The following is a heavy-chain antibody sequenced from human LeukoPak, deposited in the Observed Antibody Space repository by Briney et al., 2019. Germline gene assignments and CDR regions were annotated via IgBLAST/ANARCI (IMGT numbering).Heavy chain of an antibody. CDR1: GFTVSSNS. CDR3: ARRAGAYSHPYDY. CDR2: IYSGST. V-gene: IGHV3-53*01. J-gene: IGHJ4*02. D-gene: IGHD4/OR15-4a*01. Sequence: GGSLRLSCTVSGFTVSSNSMSWVRQAPGRGLEWVSFIYSGSTHYSYSVKGRFTISRDNSKNTLYPQMNSLRAEDTAVYYWARRAGAYSHPYDYWGQGTLGTVS.